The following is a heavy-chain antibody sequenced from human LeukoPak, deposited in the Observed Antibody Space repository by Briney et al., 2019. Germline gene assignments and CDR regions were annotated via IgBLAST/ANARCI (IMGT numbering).Heavy chain of an antibody. CDR1: GFTFSTYA. CDR3: AKDHPSGYYFDY. Sequence: GGSLRLSCAASGFTFSTYAMSWVRQAPGKGLEWVSPISGSGGSTFNADSVKGRFTISRDNSKNTLFLQMNSLRAEDTAIYYCAKDHPSGYYFDYWGQGTLVTVSS. CDR2: ISGSGGST. J-gene: IGHJ4*02. V-gene: IGHV3-23*01.